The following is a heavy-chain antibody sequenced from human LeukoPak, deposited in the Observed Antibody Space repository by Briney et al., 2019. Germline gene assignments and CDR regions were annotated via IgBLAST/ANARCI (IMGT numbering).Heavy chain of an antibody. J-gene: IGHJ4*02. Sequence: SETLSLTCTVSGGSISSYYWSWIRQPPGKGLEWIGYIYYSGSTNYNPSLKSRVTISVDTSKNQFSLRLSSVTAADTAVYYCARGFSYSSSSYYFDYWGQGTLVTVSS. CDR2: IYYSGST. CDR3: ARGFSYSSSSYYFDY. D-gene: IGHD6-6*01. V-gene: IGHV4-59*12. CDR1: GGSISSYY.